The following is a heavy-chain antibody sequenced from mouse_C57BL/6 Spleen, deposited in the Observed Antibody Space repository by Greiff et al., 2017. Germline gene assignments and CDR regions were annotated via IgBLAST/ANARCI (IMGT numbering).Heavy chain of an antibody. CDR2: IYPGDGDT. Sequence: QVQLQQSGPELVKPGASVKISCKASGYAFSSSWMNWVKQRPGKGLEWIGRIYPGDGDTNYNGKFKGKATLTADKSSSTAYMQLSSLTSEDSAVYFCASLTGTIAYWGQGTLGTVSA. V-gene: IGHV1-82*01. J-gene: IGHJ3*01. D-gene: IGHD4-1*01. CDR3: ASLTGTIAY. CDR1: GYAFSSSW.